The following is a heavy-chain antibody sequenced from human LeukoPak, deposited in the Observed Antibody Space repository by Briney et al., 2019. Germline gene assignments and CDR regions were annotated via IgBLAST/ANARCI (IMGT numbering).Heavy chain of an antibody. J-gene: IGHJ5*02. V-gene: IGHV1-69*13. CDR2: IIPIFNTA. D-gene: IGHD3-9*01. Sequence: SVKVSCKASGGTLSSYAISWVRQAPGQGLEWMGGIIPIFNTANYAQKFQGRVTITADESTSTAYMELSSLKSEDTAVYYCARGHYDILTGYYNTLVNWFDPWGQGTLVTVSS. CDR3: ARGHYDILTGYYNTLVNWFDP. CDR1: GGTLSSYA.